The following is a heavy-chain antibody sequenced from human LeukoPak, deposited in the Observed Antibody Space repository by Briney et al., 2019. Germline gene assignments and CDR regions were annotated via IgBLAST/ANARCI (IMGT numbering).Heavy chain of an antibody. CDR1: GFTFSNAW. CDR3: TTGHPPRGSSGYFQNVY. V-gene: IGHV3-15*01. D-gene: IGHD3-22*01. Sequence: GGSLRLSCAASGFTFSNAWMSWVRQAPGKGLEWVGRIKSKTDGGTTDYAAPVKGRFTISRDDSKNTLYLQMNSLKTEDTAVYYCTTGHPPRGSSGYFQNVYWGQGTLVTVSS. J-gene: IGHJ4*02. CDR2: IKSKTDGGTT.